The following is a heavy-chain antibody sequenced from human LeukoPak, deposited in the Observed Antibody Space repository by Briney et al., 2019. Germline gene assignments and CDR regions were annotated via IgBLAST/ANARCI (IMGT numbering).Heavy chain of an antibody. J-gene: IGHJ5*02. CDR3: ARAKGGIAVAGVWFDP. D-gene: IGHD6-19*01. V-gene: IGHV3-30*04. Sequence: GRSLRLSCAASGFTFSSYAMHWVRQAPGKGLEWVAVISYDGSNKYYADSVKGRFTISRDNSKNTLYLQINSLRAEDTAVYYCARAKGGIAVAGVWFDPWGQGTLVTVSS. CDR1: GFTFSSYA. CDR2: ISYDGSNK.